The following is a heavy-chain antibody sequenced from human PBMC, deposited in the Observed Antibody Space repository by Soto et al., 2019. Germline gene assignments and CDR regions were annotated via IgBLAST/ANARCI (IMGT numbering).Heavy chain of an antibody. D-gene: IGHD6-6*01. CDR3: ARDRGGKQLVLLYYYYYYGMDV. V-gene: IGHV3-30-3*01. Sequence: QVQLVESGGGVVQPGRSLRLSCAASGFTFSSYAMHWVRQAPGKGLEWVAVISYDGSNKYYADSVKGRFTISRDNSKNXXYXKXXSLRAEDTAVYYCARDRGGKQLVLLYYYYYYGMDVWGQGTTATVSS. CDR2: ISYDGSNK. CDR1: GFTFSSYA. J-gene: IGHJ6*02.